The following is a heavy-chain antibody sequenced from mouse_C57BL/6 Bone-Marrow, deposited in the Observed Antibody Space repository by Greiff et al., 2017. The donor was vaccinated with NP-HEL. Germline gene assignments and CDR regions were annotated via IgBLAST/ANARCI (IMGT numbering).Heavy chain of an antibody. D-gene: IGHD1-1*01. V-gene: IGHV1-55*01. CDR3: GDYYGSRDY. J-gene: IGHJ2*01. CDR1: GYTFTSYW. CDR2: IYPGSGST. Sequence: QVQLQQPGAELVKPGASVKMSCKASGYTFTSYWITWVKQRPGQGLEWIGDIYPGSGSTNYNEKFKSKATLTVDTSSSPAYMQLSSLTSEDAAVYYGGDYYGSRDYWGQGTTLTVSS.